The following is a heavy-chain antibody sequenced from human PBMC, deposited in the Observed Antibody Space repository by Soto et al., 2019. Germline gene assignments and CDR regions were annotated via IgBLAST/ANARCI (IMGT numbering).Heavy chain of an antibody. CDR3: ARDRCRSGSSLDY. D-gene: IGHD6-13*01. CDR1: GFTFSSYA. V-gene: IGHV3-30-3*01. CDR2: ISYDGSNK. J-gene: IGHJ4*02. Sequence: GGSLRLSCAASGFTFSSYAMPWVRQAPGKGLEWVAVISYDGSNKYYADSVKGRFTISRDNSKNTLYLQMNSLRAEDTAVYYCARDRCRSGSSLDYWGPGTLVTVS.